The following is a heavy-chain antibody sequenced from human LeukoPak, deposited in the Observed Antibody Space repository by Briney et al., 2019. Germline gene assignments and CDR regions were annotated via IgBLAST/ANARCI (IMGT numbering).Heavy chain of an antibody. CDR2: TIWNRGRT. CDR3: AKATMVRGYLGYYYYYGMDV. Sequence: SLRLSCAASGLTSADYAMHWVRPAPGKGLEWVSGTIWNRGRTGYAGSVKGRFTISRDNAKNSLYLQMNSLRAEDTDLYYCAKATMVRGYLGYYYYYGMDVWGQGTTVTVSS. D-gene: IGHD3-10*01. V-gene: IGHV3-9*02. J-gene: IGHJ6*02. CDR1: GLTSADYA.